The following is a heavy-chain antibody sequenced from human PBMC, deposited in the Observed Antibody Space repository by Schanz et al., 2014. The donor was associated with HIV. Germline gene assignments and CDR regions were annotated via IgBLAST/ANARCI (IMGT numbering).Heavy chain of an antibody. CDR2: ISYDGSDK. J-gene: IGHJ4*02. CDR1: GFTFSSYG. D-gene: IGHD4-17*01. Sequence: QVQLVESGGGVVQPGRSLRLSCAASGFTFSSYGMHWVRQAPGKGLEWAAVISYDGSDKYYAESVKGRFIISRDNSKNTLYLQMNRLRAEDTAVYYCATAAVTDYSDNWGQGTLVTVSS. V-gene: IGHV3-30*03. CDR3: ATAAVTDYSDN.